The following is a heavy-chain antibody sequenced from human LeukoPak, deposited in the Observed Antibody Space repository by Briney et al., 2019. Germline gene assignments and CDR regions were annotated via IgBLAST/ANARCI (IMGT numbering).Heavy chain of an antibody. CDR1: GYTFTSYG. D-gene: IGHD4-17*01. CDR3: ARDHYDYGDSRTIDY. CDR2: ISNYNGIT. Sequence: ASVKVSCKASGYTFTSYGVNWVRQAPGQGLEWMGWISNYNGITNYAQKLQGRVTMTTDTSTNTAYMELRSLRPDDTAVYYCARDHYDYGDSRTIDYWGQGTLVTVSS. V-gene: IGHV1-18*01. J-gene: IGHJ4*02.